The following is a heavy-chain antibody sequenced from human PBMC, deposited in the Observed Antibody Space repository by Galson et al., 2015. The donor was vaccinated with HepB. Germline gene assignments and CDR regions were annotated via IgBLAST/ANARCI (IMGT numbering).Heavy chain of an antibody. V-gene: IGHV3-48*01. CDR2: ISSSSSTI. Sequence: SLRLSCAASGFTFSSYSMNWVRQAPGKGLEWVSYISSSSSTIYYADSVKGRFTISRDNAKNSLYLQMNSLRAEDTAVYYCARDGTMITFGGVIRTEPDYWGQGTLVTVSS. J-gene: IGHJ4*02. CDR1: GFTFSSYS. D-gene: IGHD3-16*02. CDR3: ARDGTMITFGGVIRTEPDY.